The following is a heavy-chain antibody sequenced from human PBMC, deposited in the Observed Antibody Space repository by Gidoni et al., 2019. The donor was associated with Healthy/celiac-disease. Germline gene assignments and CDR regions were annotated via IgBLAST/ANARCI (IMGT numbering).Heavy chain of an antibody. CDR3: ARETKESNVY. CDR1: GFTFSSYS. CDR2: LSSISSTI. V-gene: IGHV3-48*02. D-gene: IGHD2-8*01. Sequence: EVQLVESGGGLVQPGGSLRHSCAASGFTFSSYSMNGVRQAPGKGLEWVSHLSSISSTIYYADSVKGRFTISRDNAKNSLYLQMNSLRDEDTSVYYCARETKESNVYWGQGTLVTVSS. J-gene: IGHJ4*02.